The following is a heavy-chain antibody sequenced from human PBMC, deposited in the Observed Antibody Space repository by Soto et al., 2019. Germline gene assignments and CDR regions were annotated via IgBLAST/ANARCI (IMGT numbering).Heavy chain of an antibody. CDR3: ARDHGTALDIVVVPTVGAIDY. Sequence: GASVKVSCKASGYTFTSYGISWVRQAPGQGLEWMGWISAYNGNTNYAQKLQGRVTMTTDTSTSTAYMELRSLRSDDTAVYYCARDHGTALDIVVVPTVGAIDYWGQGTLVTVSS. J-gene: IGHJ4*02. CDR1: GYTFTSYG. D-gene: IGHD2-2*01. CDR2: ISAYNGNT. V-gene: IGHV1-18*01.